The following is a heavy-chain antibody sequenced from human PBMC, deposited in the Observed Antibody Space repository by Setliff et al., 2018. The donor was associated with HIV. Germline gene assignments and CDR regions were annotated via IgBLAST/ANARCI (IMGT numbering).Heavy chain of an antibody. J-gene: IGHJ4*02. D-gene: IGHD3-10*01. V-gene: IGHV1-46*01. CDR3: ARDFGGRWTFDY. CDR1: GGTFGRFG. CDR2: IIPSDGST. Sequence: WASVKVSCKASGGTFGRFGISWVRQAPGQGLEWMGGIIPSDGSTNYEQKFQGRVTMTRDTSTTTVYMELSSLTSEDTAIYYCARDFGGRWTFDYWGQGTLVTVSS.